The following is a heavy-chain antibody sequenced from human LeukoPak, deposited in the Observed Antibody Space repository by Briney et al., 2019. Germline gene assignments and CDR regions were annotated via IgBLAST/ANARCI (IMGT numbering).Heavy chain of an antibody. J-gene: IGHJ4*02. CDR1: GGSISSGGYY. Sequence: PSETLSLTCTVSGGSISSGGYYWSWIRQHPGKGLEWIGYIYYSGSTYYNPSLKSRVTISVDTSKNQFSLKLSSVTAADTAVYXCAXDXSWXKIDYWGQGTLVTV. D-gene: IGHD2-15*01. CDR3: AXDXSWXKIDY. CDR2: IYYSGST. V-gene: IGHV4-31*03.